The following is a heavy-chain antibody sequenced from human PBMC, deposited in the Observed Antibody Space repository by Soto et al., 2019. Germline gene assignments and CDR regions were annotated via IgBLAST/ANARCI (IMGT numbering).Heavy chain of an antibody. D-gene: IGHD2-15*01. J-gene: IGHJ4*02. Sequence: EVQLVESGGGLVKPGGSLRLSCAASGFTFSSYSMNWVRQAPGKGLEWVSSISSSSSYIYYADSVKGRFTISRDNAKNSLYLQMNSLRAEDTAVYYCAREVERDTVVVVAATLAGQFEYCGQGTLVTVSS. CDR1: GFTFSSYS. CDR3: AREVERDTVVVVAATLAGQFEY. CDR2: ISSSSSYI. V-gene: IGHV3-21*01.